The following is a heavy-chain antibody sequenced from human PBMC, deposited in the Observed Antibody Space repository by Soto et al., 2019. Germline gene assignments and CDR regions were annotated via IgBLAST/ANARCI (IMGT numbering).Heavy chain of an antibody. CDR2: IKFDGSFT. J-gene: IGHJ6*01. CDR1: GFPFSDYW. V-gene: IGHV3-74*01. CDR3: ARGLRNYYGVDV. D-gene: IGHD4-17*01. Sequence: EVQLVESGGGLFQTGGSLRLSCVASGFPFSDYWMHWVRQAPGKGLVWASRIKFDGSFTSHADSVKGRFTISRDNARRTVHLQLDSLRAEDTGGYYCARGLRNYYGVDVW.